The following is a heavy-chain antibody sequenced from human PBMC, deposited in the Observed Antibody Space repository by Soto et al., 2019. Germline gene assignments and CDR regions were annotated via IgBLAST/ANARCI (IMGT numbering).Heavy chain of an antibody. V-gene: IGHV3-30-3*01. J-gene: IGHJ6*02. Sequence: QVQLVESGGGLVQPGRSLRLSCAASGFTLSTYTMHWVRQAPGKGLEWVALMSFDGSLKYYADSVKGRFTISRDNSENTLYLLMNSLRAEDTAVYYCAREGCTNVSCSAEYGSRAMDVWGQGTKVTVSS. CDR1: GFTLSTYT. CDR3: AREGCTNVSCSAEYGSRAMDV. D-gene: IGHD2-8*01. CDR2: MSFDGSLK.